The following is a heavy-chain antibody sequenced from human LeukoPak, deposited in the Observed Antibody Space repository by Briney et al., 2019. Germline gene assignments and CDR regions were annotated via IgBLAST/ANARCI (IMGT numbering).Heavy chain of an antibody. CDR3: ARGWGEKGYCRGGTCNNPQFDY. V-gene: IGHV3-7*01. CDR1: GFRFSDYW. Sequence: PGGSLRLSCEASGFRFSDYWMTWVRQAPGKGLERVANIKEDGREKYYVDSVKGRFTLSKDNAKNSVYLQMNRLGAEDTAVYYCARGWGEKGYCRGGTCNNPQFDYRGRGILVTVSS. J-gene: IGHJ4*02. CDR2: IKEDGREK. D-gene: IGHD2-15*01.